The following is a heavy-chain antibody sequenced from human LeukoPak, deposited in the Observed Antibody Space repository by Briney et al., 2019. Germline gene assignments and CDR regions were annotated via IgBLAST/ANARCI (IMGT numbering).Heavy chain of an antibody. D-gene: IGHD2-2*01. CDR3: ARGDSPCSSTSCYPHDAFDI. CDR1: GYTFTSYG. CDR2: ISAYNGNT. V-gene: IGHV1-18*01. J-gene: IGHJ3*02. Sequence: ASVKVSCKASGYTFTSYGISWVRQAPGQGLEWMGWISAYNGNTNYAQKLQGRVTMTTGTSTSTAYMELRSLRSDDTAVYYCARGDSPCSSTSCYPHDAFDIWGQGTMVTVSS.